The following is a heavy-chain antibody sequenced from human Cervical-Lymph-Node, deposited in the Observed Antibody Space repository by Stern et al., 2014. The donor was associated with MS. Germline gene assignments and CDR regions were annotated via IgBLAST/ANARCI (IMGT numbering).Heavy chain of an antibody. CDR3: ARGLAAAGLNWFDP. D-gene: IGHD6-13*01. J-gene: IGHJ5*02. Sequence: QVQLVQSGAEVKRPGASVKVSCKASGYIFTSYGISWVRQAPGRGLEWMGWISATNGNTNYAQKLQGRVTMTADTSTSTAYMELRSLSSDDTAVYYCARGLAAAGLNWFDPWGQGTPVTVSS. V-gene: IGHV1-18*01. CDR2: ISATNGNT. CDR1: GYIFTSYG.